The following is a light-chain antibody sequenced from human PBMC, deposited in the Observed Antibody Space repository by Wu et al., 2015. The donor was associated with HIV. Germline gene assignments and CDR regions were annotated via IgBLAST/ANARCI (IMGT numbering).Light chain of an antibody. J-gene: IGKJ4*01. Sequence: DIQLTQSPSFLSASVGDRVTITCRASQGISSFLAWYQQKPREAPKLLIYGASTLQSGVPSRFSGSGSGTDFTLTISSLQPEDIATYYCQHLNSYPVTFGGGTRVRS. CDR3: QHLNSYPVT. CDR2: GAS. CDR1: QGISSF. V-gene: IGKV1-9*01.